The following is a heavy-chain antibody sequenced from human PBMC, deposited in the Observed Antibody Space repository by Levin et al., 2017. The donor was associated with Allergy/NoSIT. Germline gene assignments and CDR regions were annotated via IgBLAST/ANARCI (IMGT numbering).Heavy chain of an antibody. CDR3: ARRVSSWNFDY. J-gene: IGHJ4*02. V-gene: IGHV4-39*01. CDR1: GGSISSSSYY. CDR2: IYYSGST. Sequence: SETLSLTCTVSGGSISSSSYYWGWIRQPPGKGLEWIGSIYYSGSTYYNPSLKSRVTISVDTSKNQFSLKLSSVTAADTAVYYCARRVSSWNFDYWGQGTLVTVSS. D-gene: IGHD6-13*01.